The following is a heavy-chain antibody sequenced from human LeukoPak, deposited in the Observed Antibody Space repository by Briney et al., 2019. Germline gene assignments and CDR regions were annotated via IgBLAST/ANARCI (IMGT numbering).Heavy chain of an antibody. J-gene: IGHJ6*03. D-gene: IGHD6-19*01. CDR3: AKSGYSTGWYIGNYYYYYMDV. Sequence: GGSLRLSCAASGFTFRSYAMTWVRQAPGKGLEWVSSISGSGDTTEYADSGKGRFTISRDNSENKLDLQMNSLRAEDTAVYYCAKSGYSTGWYIGNYYYYYMDVWGKGTTVIVSS. V-gene: IGHV3-23*01. CDR1: GFTFRSYA. CDR2: ISGSGDTT.